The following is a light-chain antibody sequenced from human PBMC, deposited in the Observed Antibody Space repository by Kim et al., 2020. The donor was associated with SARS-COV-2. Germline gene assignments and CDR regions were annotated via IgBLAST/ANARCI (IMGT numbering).Light chain of an antibody. J-gene: IGKJ4*01. CDR1: QTISIY. Sequence: DIQMTQSPSSLSASVGDRVTITCRASQTISIYLNWYQQKPGKALKLLIYAASSLQSGVPSRFSGSGSGTDFTLTISSLQPEDFATYYCQQSYSTPSFGGGTKVEIK. CDR3: QQSYSTPS. CDR2: AAS. V-gene: IGKV1-39*01.